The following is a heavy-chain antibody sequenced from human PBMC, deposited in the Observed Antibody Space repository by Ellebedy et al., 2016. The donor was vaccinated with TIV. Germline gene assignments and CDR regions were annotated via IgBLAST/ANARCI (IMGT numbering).Heavy chain of an antibody. CDR2: IYYSGST. V-gene: IGHV4-39*01. Sequence: MPSETLSLTCTVSGGSISSSSYYWGWIRQPPGKGLEWIGSIYYSGSTYYNPSLKSRVTISVDTSKNQFSLKLSSVTAADTAVYYCARHGLGTGPYLMNYGMDVWGQGTTVTVSS. CDR1: GGSISSSSYY. D-gene: IGHD1-1*01. J-gene: IGHJ6*02. CDR3: ARHGLGTGPYLMNYGMDV.